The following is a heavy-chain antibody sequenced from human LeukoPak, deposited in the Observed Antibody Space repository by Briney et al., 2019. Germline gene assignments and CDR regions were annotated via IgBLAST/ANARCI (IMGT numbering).Heavy chain of an antibody. Sequence: SGTLSLTCAVSGGSILTTNWWSWVRQPPGKGLEWIGEVHLSGASNYNPSLKSRVSMSIDNSKNQLSLKLSSVTAADTAIYYCARESGAFCPFGFWGQGTLVTVSS. V-gene: IGHV4-4*02. J-gene: IGHJ4*02. CDR3: ARESGAFCPFGF. CDR2: VHLSGAS. D-gene: IGHD1-26*01. CDR1: GGSILTTNW.